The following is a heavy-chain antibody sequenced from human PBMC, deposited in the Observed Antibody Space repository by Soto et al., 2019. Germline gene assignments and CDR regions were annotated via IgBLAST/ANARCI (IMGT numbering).Heavy chain of an antibody. CDR1: GFTFSSYA. D-gene: IGHD1-26*01. V-gene: IGHV3-23*01. Sequence: QPGGSLRLSCAASGFTFSSYAMDWVRQAPGKGLEWVSSLTPSGGDTFYAGSVKGRFIISRDNSKSMLYLQMNSLRAEDTAVFYCVKERLPGSYGFDSWGQGTLVTVSS. CDR3: VKERLPGSYGFDS. J-gene: IGHJ4*02. CDR2: LTPSGGDT.